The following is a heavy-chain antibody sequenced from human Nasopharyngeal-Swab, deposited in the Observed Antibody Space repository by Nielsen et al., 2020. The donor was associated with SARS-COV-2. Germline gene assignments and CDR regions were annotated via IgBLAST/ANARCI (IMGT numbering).Heavy chain of an antibody. CDR3: ARLEWEPQY. J-gene: IGHJ4*02. Sequence: WVRQAPGQRLEWMGRINPNSGGTNYAQKFQGRVTMTRDTSISTAYTELSRLRSDDTAVYYCARLEWEPQYWGQGTLVTVSS. CDR2: INPNSGGT. V-gene: IGHV1-2*06. D-gene: IGHD1-26*01.